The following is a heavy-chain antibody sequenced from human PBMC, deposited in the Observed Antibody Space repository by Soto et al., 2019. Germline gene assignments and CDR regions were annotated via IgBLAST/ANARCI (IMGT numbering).Heavy chain of an antibody. CDR2: INHSGST. D-gene: IGHD3-16*02. V-gene: IGHV4-34*01. CDR3: ARCPYYAYIWGSYRQWYYFDY. J-gene: IGHJ4*02. CDR1: GGSFSGYY. Sequence: SETLSLTCAVYGGSFSGYYWSWIRQPPGKGLEWIGEINHSGSTNYNPSLKSRVTISVDTSKNQFSLKLSSVTAADTAVYYCARCPYYAYIWGSYRQWYYFDYWGQGTLVTVSS.